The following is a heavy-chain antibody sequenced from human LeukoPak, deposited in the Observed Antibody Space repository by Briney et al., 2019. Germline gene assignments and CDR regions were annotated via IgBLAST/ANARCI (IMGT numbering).Heavy chain of an antibody. J-gene: IGHJ4*02. CDR2: ISGSGGST. Sequence: GGSLRLSCAASGFTFSSYAMSWVRQAPGKGLEWVSAISGSGGSTYYADSVKGRFTISRDNSKNTLYLQMNSLRDDDTAVYYCARLSYDSGTHYTVYKYWGQGTLVTVSS. D-gene: IGHD3-10*01. CDR3: ARLSYDSGTHYTVYKY. CDR1: GFTFSSYA. V-gene: IGHV3-23*01.